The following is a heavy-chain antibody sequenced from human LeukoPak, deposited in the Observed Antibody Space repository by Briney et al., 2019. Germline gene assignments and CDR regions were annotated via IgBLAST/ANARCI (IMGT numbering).Heavy chain of an antibody. D-gene: IGHD6-19*01. CDR3: SLRLGAVAGTLYDY. Sequence: GGSLRLSCAASGFTFSNAWMSWVRQAPGKGLEWVGRIKSKTDGGTTDYAAPVKGRFTISRDDSENTLYLQMNSLKTEDTAVYYCSLRLGAVAGTLYDYWGQGTLVTVSS. V-gene: IGHV3-15*01. CDR2: IKSKTDGGTT. J-gene: IGHJ4*02. CDR1: GFTFSNAW.